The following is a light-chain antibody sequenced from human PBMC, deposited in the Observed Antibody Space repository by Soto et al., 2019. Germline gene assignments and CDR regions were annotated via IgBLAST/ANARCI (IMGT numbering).Light chain of an antibody. CDR1: QSVSSY. J-gene: IGKJ1*01. CDR3: QQYGSSPT. Sequence: EIVLTHSPATLSLSPWERATLSCRASQSVSSYLAWYQQKPGQAPRLLIYDASNRATGIPARFSGSGSGTDFTLTISSLEPEDFAVYYCQQYGSSPTFGQGTKVDIK. V-gene: IGKV3-11*01. CDR2: DAS.